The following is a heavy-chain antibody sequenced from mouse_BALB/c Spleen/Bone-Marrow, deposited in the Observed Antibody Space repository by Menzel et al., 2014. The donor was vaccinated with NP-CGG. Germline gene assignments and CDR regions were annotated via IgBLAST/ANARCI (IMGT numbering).Heavy chain of an antibody. J-gene: IGHJ3*01. CDR1: GYTFXSSW. CDR2: IHPNSGNT. V-gene: IGHV1S130*01. CDR3: ARYWSGFAY. D-gene: IGHD4-1*01. Sequence: QVQLKQSGSVLVRPGASVKLSCKASGYTFXSSWMHWAKQRPGQGLEWIGEIHPNSGNTNYNEKFKGKATLTVDTSSSTAYVDLSSLTSEDSAVYYCARYWSGFAYWGQGTLVTVSA.